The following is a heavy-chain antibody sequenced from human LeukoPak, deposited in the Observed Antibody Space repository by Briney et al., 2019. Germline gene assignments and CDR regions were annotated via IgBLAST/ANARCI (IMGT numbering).Heavy chain of an antibody. Sequence: GGSLRLSCAASGFTFDDYAMHWVRQAPGKGLEWVSGISWNSGSIGYADSVKGRFTISRDNAKNSLYLQMNSLRAEDMALYYCAKSSIAAAVGDAFDIWGQGTMVTVSS. D-gene: IGHD6-13*01. CDR2: ISWNSGSI. J-gene: IGHJ3*02. CDR1: GFTFDDYA. V-gene: IGHV3-9*03. CDR3: AKSSIAAAVGDAFDI.